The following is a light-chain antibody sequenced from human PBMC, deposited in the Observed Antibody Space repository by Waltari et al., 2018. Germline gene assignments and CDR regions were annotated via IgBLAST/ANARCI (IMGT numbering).Light chain of an antibody. J-gene: IGKJ1*01. CDR3: LQYLHTPRT. Sequence: DVVMTQSPDSLAVSLGERATINCKSSQSLLYTSNNKNYLAWYQQKPGQPPKILIYWASIRESGVPDRFSGSGSGTDFTLTISGLQAEDVASCFCLQYLHTPRTFGQGTKVEIK. CDR1: QSLLYTSNNKNY. CDR2: WAS. V-gene: IGKV4-1*01.